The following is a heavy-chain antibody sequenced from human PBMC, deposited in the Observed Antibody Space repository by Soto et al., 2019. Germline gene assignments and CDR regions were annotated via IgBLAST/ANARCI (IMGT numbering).Heavy chain of an antibody. CDR3: ARGKYYYDVSGNFDY. V-gene: IGHV1-69*02. D-gene: IGHD3-22*01. Sequence: QVQLVQSGAAVKRPGSSVKVSCKASGGTFSSYTFSWVRQAPGQGLEWMGRVIPILGITNYAQKFQGRVAITWDKFTGTAYMELSSLRTGDTAMYYCARGKYYYDVSGNFDYWGQGTLVTVSS. CDR1: GGTFSSYT. J-gene: IGHJ4*02. CDR2: VIPILGIT.